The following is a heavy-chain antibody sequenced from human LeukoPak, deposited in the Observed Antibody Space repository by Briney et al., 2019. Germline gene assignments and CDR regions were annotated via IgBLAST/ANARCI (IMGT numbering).Heavy chain of an antibody. CDR3: ARGPYYYDSSGYYLMDY. J-gene: IGHJ4*02. D-gene: IGHD3-22*01. Sequence: VASVKVSCKASGYTFTGYYMHWVRQAPGQGLEWMGWINPNSGGTNYAQKFQGRVTMTRDTSISTAYMELSRLRSDDTAVYYCARGPYYYDSSGYYLMDYWGQGTLVTVSS. CDR2: INPNSGGT. V-gene: IGHV1-2*02. CDR1: GYTFTGYY.